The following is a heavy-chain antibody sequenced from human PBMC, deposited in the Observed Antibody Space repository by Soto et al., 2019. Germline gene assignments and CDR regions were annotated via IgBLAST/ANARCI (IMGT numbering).Heavy chain of an antibody. J-gene: IGHJ4*02. CDR1: GGSISSSSYY. CDR3: ARYGYGDYSKYFDY. D-gene: IGHD4-17*01. V-gene: IGHV4-39*01. Sequence: QLQLQESGPGLVKPSETLSLTCTVSGGSISSSSYYWGWIRQPPGKGLEWIGRSYYSGSTYYNPSLRSRVPISVDTSKNQFSLKLSSVTAADTAVYYCARYGYGDYSKYFDYWGQGTLVTVSS. CDR2: SYYSGST.